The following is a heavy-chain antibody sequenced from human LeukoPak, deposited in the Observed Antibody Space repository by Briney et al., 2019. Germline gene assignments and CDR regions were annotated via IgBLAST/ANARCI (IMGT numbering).Heavy chain of an antibody. V-gene: IGHV3-23*01. J-gene: IGHJ5*02. D-gene: IGHD3-16*01. CDR2: ISGSGGST. Sequence: GGSLRLSCAASGFTVSSNYMSWVRQAPGKGLEWVSAISGSGGSTYYADSVKGRFTISRDNSKNMLSLQMSSLRVEDTAVYYCAKHKSLWDWFDPWGQGTLVTVSS. CDR1: GFTVSSNY. CDR3: AKHKSLWDWFDP.